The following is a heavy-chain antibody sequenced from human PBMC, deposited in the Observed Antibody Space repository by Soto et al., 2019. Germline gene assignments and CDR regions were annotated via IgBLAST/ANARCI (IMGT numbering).Heavy chain of an antibody. V-gene: IGHV1-69*01. Sequence: QVHLLQSGAEVQKPGSSVRVSCRTSGGTFDNYAFSWVRQAPGQGLEWMGGIIPIFGTRNIAQRFQGRVTMPADESTNTAYMELSSLRSEDTAVYYGALGLRGVYVDSWGQGTLVTVSS. D-gene: IGHD3-3*01. CDR3: ALGLRGVYVDS. J-gene: IGHJ4*02. CDR1: GGTFDNYA. CDR2: IIPIFGTR.